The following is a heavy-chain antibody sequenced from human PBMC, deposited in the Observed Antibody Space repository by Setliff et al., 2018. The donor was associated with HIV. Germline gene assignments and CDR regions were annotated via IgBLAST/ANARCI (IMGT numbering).Heavy chain of an antibody. D-gene: IGHD2-8*01. CDR1: GGSVSSDKFY. CDR2: FYTSGNI. Sequence: SETLSLTCSVSGGSVSSDKFYWTWIRQPAERGLEWIGHFYTSGNIHYSPSLKSRVTIYMDTSKNQLFLNLTSVTAADTAVYYCARGSHASFCTCYGEMYFDPWGQGTQVTVSS. CDR3: ARGSHASFCTCYGEMYFDP. J-gene: IGHJ5*02. V-gene: IGHV4-61*09.